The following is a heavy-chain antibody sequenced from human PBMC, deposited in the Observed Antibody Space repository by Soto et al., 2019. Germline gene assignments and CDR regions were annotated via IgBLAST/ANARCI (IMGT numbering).Heavy chain of an antibody. CDR2: TYYRSKWYN. Sequence: SQTLSLTCAISGDSVSSNSAAWNWIRQSPSRGPEWLGRTYYRSKWYNDYAVSVKSRITINPDTSKNQFSLQLNSVTPEDTAVYYCAGEYVAATGTASDYYYGMDVWGQGTTVTVSS. J-gene: IGHJ6*02. V-gene: IGHV6-1*01. D-gene: IGHD3-16*01. CDR3: AGEYVAATGTASDYYYGMDV. CDR1: GDSVSSNSAA.